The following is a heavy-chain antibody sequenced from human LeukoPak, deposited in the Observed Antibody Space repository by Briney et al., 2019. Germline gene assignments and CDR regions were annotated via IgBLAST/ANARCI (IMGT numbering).Heavy chain of an antibody. V-gene: IGHV4-59*08. CDR2: IYYSGST. CDR1: GGSISSYY. CDR3: ARHGPYSSSWRGVWFDP. Sequence: SETLSLTCTVSGGSISSYYWSWIRQPPGKGLEWIGYIYYSGSTNYNPSLKSRVTISVDTSKNQFSLKLSSVTAADTAVYYCARHGPYSSSWRGVWFDPWGQGTLVTVSS. J-gene: IGHJ5*02. D-gene: IGHD6-13*01.